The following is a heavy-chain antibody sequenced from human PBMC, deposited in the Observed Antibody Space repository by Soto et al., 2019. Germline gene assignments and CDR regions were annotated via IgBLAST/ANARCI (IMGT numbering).Heavy chain of an antibody. D-gene: IGHD5-18*01. J-gene: IGHJ4*02. Sequence: SETLSLTCTVSGGSISSYYWSWIRQPPGTGLEWIGEINHSGSTNYNPSLKSRVTISVGTSKNQFSLKLTSVTAADTAVYYCARSDTAMDQAANGYWGQGTLVTVSS. V-gene: IGHV4-34*01. CDR3: ARSDTAMDQAANGY. CDR2: INHSGST. CDR1: GGSISSYY.